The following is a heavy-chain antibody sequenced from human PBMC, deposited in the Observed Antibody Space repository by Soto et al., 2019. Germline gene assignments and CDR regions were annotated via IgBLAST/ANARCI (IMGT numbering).Heavy chain of an antibody. V-gene: IGHV4-4*02. CDR3: ARDRDVMSPNYGMDV. CDR1: GGSISSSNW. J-gene: IGHJ6*02. Sequence: QVQLQESGPGLVKPSGTLSLTCAVSGGSISSSNWWTWVRQPPGKGLEWIGEIYHSGSTNYNPSLKSRVSISVDKSKNQFSLKLTSVTAADTAVYYCARDRDVMSPNYGMDVWGQGTTVTVSS. CDR2: IYHSGST. D-gene: IGHD3-16*01.